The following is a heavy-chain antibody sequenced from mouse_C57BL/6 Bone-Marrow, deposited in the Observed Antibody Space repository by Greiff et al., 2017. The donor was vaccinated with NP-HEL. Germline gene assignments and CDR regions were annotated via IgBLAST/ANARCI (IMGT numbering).Heavy chain of an antibody. CDR1: GFSLTSYG. CDR2: IWRGGST. V-gene: IGHV2-5*01. D-gene: IGHD1-1*01. J-gene: IGHJ1*03. Sequence: QVQLQQSGPGLVQPSQSLSITCTVSGFSLTSYGVHWVRQSPGKGLEWLGVIWRGGSTDYNAAFMSRLSITKDNSKSQVFFKMNSLQADDTAIYYCAKTLSYYGSSFLVWGTGTTVTVSS. CDR3: AKTLSYYGSSFLV.